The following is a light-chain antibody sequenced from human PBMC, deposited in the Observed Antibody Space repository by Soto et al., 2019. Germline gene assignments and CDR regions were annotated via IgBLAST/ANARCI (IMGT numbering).Light chain of an antibody. CDR1: QSVSSNY. V-gene: IGKV3-20*01. J-gene: IGKJ4*01. CDR2: GAS. Sequence: EIVLTQSPGTLSLSPGERATLSCRASQSVSSNYLAWYQQKPGQAPRLLIYGASSRATGIPDRFSGSGSGTDFTLTISRLEPEDFALYYCQQYGSSPPLTFGGGTKV. CDR3: QQYGSSPPLT.